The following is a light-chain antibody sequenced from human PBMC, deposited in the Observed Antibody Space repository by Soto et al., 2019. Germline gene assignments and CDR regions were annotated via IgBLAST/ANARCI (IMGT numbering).Light chain of an antibody. CDR2: EVS. Sequence: QSVLTQPPSASGSPGQSVTISCTGTSSDVGAYGYVSWYQQHPGKAPKLIIYEVSKRPSGVPDRFSGSKSGNMASLTVSGLQAEDEAEYYCSSYAGSNNVVFGGGTKLTVL. CDR3: SSYAGSNNVV. J-gene: IGLJ2*01. V-gene: IGLV2-8*01. CDR1: SSDVGAYGY.